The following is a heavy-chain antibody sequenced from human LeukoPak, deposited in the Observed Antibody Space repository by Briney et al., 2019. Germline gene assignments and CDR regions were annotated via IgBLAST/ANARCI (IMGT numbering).Heavy chain of an antibody. Sequence: GGSLRLSCAASGFMFDDYAMHWVRQVPGRGLEWVSLISGGGVSSFYADSVKGRFTISRDNNNSSLSLQMRRLTTEDTAFYYCVREQFSHTSNYFDNWGQGILVSVSS. D-gene: IGHD5-24*01. V-gene: IGHV3-43*02. CDR3: VREQFSHTSNYFDN. CDR2: ISGGGVSS. J-gene: IGHJ4*02. CDR1: GFMFDDYA.